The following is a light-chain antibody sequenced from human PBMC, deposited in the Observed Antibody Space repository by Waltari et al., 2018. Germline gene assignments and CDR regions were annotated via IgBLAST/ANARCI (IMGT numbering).Light chain of an antibody. V-gene: IGLV2-23*02. CDR2: EVT. J-gene: IGLJ2*01. CDR3: CSYAGASTHVV. Sequence: QSALTQTASVSGSPGQSITLPCTGTSSDVGSYNLVSWYQQHPGKAPKLMIYEVTKRPSGVSNRFSGSKSGNTASLTISGLQAEDESDYYCCSYAGASTHVVFGGGTKVTVL. CDR1: SSDVGSYNL.